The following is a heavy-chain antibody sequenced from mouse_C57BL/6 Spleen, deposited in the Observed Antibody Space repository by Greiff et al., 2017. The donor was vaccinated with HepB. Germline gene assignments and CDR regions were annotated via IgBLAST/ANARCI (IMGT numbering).Heavy chain of an antibody. D-gene: IGHD1-1*01. CDR2: IWSGGST. V-gene: IGHV2-2*01. CDR3: ARNDYYGSSSWFAY. CDR1: GFSLTSYG. J-gene: IGHJ3*01. Sequence: VQLVESGPGLVQPSQSLSITCTVSGFSLTSYGVHWVRQSPGKGLEWLGVIWSGGSTDYNAAFISRLSISKDNSKSQVFFKMNSLQADDTAIYYCARNDYYGSSSWFAYWGQGTLVTVSA.